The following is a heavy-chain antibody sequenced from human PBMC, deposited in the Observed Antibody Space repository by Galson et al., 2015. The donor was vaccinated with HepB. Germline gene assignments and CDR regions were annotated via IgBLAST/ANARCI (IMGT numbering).Heavy chain of an antibody. D-gene: IGHD3-22*01. CDR1: GVSISNSH. J-gene: IGHJ3*02. V-gene: IGHV3-30*03. CDR3: AREAYSSGRAGTFDM. Sequence: SLRLSSAGSGVSISNSHMHWVRQAPGKGLEWVAVISNDENNKHYAASVEGRFTISRDNSKNTVYLQVNSLRTEDAAVYQCAREAYSSGRAGTFDMWGQGTMVTVSS. CDR2: ISNDENNK.